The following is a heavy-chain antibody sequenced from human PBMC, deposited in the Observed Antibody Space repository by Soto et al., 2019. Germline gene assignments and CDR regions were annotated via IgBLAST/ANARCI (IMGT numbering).Heavy chain of an antibody. CDR3: ARAPPPDYGDSSNRIDI. Sequence: QVQLVQSGAEVKKPGSSVKVSCKASGGTFSSYAISWVRQAPGQGLEWMGGIIPIFGTANYAQKFQGRVTITEDESKSTAYMELSSLRAEDTAVYYCARAPPPDYGDSSNRIDIWVQGTMVTVSS. V-gene: IGHV1-69*12. J-gene: IGHJ3*02. CDR1: GGTFSSYA. CDR2: IIPIFGTA. D-gene: IGHD4-17*01.